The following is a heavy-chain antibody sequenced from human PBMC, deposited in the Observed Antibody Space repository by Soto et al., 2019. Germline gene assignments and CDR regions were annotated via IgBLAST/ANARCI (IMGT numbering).Heavy chain of an antibody. J-gene: IGHJ6*02. Sequence: ASVKVSCKASGYTFTSYAMHWVRQAPGQRFEWMGWINAGNGNTKYSQKFQGRVTITRDTSASTAYMELSSLRSEDTAVYYCASSYSNYALIDYYYYGMDVWGQGTTVTVSS. CDR3: ASSYSNYALIDYYYYGMDV. CDR1: GYTFTSYA. CDR2: INAGNGNT. D-gene: IGHD4-4*01. V-gene: IGHV1-3*01.